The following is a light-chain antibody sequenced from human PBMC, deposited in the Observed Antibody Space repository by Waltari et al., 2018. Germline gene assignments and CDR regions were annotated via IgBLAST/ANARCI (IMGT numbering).Light chain of an antibody. CDR1: GSNIGAGYD. J-gene: IGLJ2*01. CDR3: QSYDTSLSVV. Sequence: QSVLTQPPSVSGAPGQRVTISCTGGGSNIGAGYDVHWYRQLPGKAPELLIYGVNSRPSGAPDGFLGSLSGTSASRAITGLQAEDEADYYCQSYDTSLSVVFGGGTKLTV. CDR2: GVN. V-gene: IGLV1-40*01.